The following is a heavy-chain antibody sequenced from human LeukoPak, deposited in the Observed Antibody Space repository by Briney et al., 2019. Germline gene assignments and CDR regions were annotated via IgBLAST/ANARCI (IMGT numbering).Heavy chain of an antibody. V-gene: IGHV4-39*01. D-gene: IGHD3-22*01. Sequence: SETLSLTCTVSGDSMSGSSYYWVWVRQRPGKGLEWIGSIYFTGSTYYSPSLKSRVSISVDTSKNQFSLKLHSVTAADTAVYFCASPYYYYTTYWGQGTLVTVSS. CDR3: ASPYYYYTTY. CDR1: GDSMSGSSYY. J-gene: IGHJ4*02. CDR2: IYFTGST.